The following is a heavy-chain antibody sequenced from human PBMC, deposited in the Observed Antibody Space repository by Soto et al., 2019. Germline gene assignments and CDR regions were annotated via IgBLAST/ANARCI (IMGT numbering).Heavy chain of an antibody. V-gene: IGHV4-59*01. D-gene: IGHD2-15*01. CDR2: IYYSGST. Sequence: SETLSLTCTVSGGSISSYYWSWIRQPPGKGLEWIGYIYYSGSTNYNPSLKSRVTISVDTSKNQFSLKLSSVTAADTAVYYCARGGVVAATDDAFDIWGQGTMVTVSS. CDR3: ARGGVVAATDDAFDI. CDR1: GGSISSYY. J-gene: IGHJ3*02.